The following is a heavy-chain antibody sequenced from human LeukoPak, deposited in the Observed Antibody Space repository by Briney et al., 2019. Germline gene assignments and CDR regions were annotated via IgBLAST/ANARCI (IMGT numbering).Heavy chain of an antibody. Sequence: GGSLRLSCAASGFTISNYGMSWVRQAPGKGLEWVSGISAGGSTYYADSVKGRFSISRDNSKNTMYLQMNSLRAEDTAVYYCAKGGKWDVTPFDCWGQGTLVTVSS. CDR2: ISAGGST. J-gene: IGHJ4*02. CDR3: AKGGKWDVTPFDC. CDR1: GFTISNYG. D-gene: IGHD1-26*01. V-gene: IGHV3-23*01.